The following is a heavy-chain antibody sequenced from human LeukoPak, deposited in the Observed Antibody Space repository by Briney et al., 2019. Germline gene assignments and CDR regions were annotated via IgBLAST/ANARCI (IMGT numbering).Heavy chain of an antibody. CDR1: GGTFSSYA. V-gene: IGHV1-69*05. J-gene: IGHJ4*02. Sequence: ASVKVSCKASGGTFSSYAISWVRQAPGQGLEWMGGIIPIFGTANYAQKFQGRVTITTDESTSTAYMELSSLRSEDTAVYYCARGAYGDYDPLFDYWGQGTLVTVSS. CDR3: ARGAYGDYDPLFDY. CDR2: IIPIFGTA. D-gene: IGHD4-17*01.